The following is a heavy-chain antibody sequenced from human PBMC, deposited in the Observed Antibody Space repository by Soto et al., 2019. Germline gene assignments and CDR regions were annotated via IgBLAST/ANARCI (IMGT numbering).Heavy chain of an antibody. Sequence: SVKVSFKASGFTFTSSAVQWVRQARGQRLEWIGWIVVGSGNTNYAQKFQERVTITRDMSTSTAYMELSSLRSEDTAVYYCAAPGSRGAFDIWGQGTMVTVSS. V-gene: IGHV1-58*01. CDR3: AAPGSRGAFDI. CDR1: GFTFTSSA. CDR2: IVVGSGNT. J-gene: IGHJ3*02.